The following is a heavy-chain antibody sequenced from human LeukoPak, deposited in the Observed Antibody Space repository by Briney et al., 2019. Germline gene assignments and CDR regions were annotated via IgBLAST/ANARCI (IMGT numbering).Heavy chain of an antibody. CDR2: IYSGGST. D-gene: IGHD5-18*01. V-gene: IGHV3-66*01. J-gene: IGHJ4*02. CDR1: GFTVSSNY. Sequence: GGSLRLSCAASGFTVSSNYMSWVRQAPGKWLEWLSVIYSGGSTYYADSVKGRFTISRDNSKNTLYLQMNSLRAEDTAVYYCTTERGYSYGYADWGQGTLVTVSS. CDR3: TTERGYSYGYAD.